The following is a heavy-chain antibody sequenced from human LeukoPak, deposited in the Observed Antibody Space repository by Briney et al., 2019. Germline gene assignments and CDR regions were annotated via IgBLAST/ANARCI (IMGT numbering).Heavy chain of an antibody. CDR2: ISSSSSYI. Sequence: GGSLRLSCAASEFTFSSYSMNWVRQAPGKGLEWVSSISSSSSYIYYADSVKGRFTISRDNAKNSLYLQMNSLRAEDTAVYYCARDLGGYGDYVDYWGQGTLVTVSS. D-gene: IGHD4-17*01. CDR1: EFTFSSYS. V-gene: IGHV3-21*01. CDR3: ARDLGGYGDYVDY. J-gene: IGHJ4*02.